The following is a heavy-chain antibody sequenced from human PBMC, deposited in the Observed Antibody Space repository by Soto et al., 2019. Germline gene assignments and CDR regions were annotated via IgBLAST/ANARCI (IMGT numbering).Heavy chain of an antibody. J-gene: IGHJ5*02. CDR3: ARDPRGALATHGFDP. CDR2: ISSSSSYI. CDR1: GFTFSSYS. V-gene: IGHV3-21*01. D-gene: IGHD3-16*01. Sequence: GGSLRLSCAASGFTFSSYSMNWVRQAPGKGLEWVSSISSSSSYIYYADSVKGRFTISRDNAKNSLYLQMNGLRAEDTAVYYCARDPRGALATHGFDPWGQGTLVTGS.